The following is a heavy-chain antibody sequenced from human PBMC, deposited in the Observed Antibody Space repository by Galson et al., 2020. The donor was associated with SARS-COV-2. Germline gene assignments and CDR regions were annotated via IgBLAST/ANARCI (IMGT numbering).Heavy chain of an antibody. D-gene: IGHD3-10*01. CDR2: ISSNGRST. J-gene: IGHJ4*02. V-gene: IGHV3-64*02. CDR1: GFTFGSYA. CDR3: ARDLMVRGIIISPGEY. Sequence: GESLKISCAGSGFTFGSYAMHWVRQAPGKGLEYVSGISSNGRSTYYADSVKGRFTISRDNAKNTMYLQMGSLTAEDMAVYYCARDLMVRGIIISPGEYWGQGALVTVSS.